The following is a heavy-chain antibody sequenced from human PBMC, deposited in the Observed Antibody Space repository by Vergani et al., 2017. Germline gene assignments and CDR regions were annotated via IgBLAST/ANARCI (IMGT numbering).Heavy chain of an antibody. CDR2: INHSGST. CDR3: ARHTAGIAAAGGAEYFQH. D-gene: IGHD6-13*01. V-gene: IGHV4-34*01. CDR1: GGSFSGYY. Sequence: QVQLQQWGAGLLKPSETLSLTCAVYGGSFSGYYWSWIRQPPGKGLEWIGEINHSGSTNYNPSLKSRVTISVDTSKNQFSLKLSSVTAADTAVYYCARHTAGIAAAGGAEYFQHWGQGTLVTVSS. J-gene: IGHJ1*01.